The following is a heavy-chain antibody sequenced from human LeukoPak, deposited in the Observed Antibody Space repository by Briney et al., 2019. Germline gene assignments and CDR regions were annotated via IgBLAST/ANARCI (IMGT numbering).Heavy chain of an antibody. J-gene: IGHJ6*03. Sequence: PGGSLRLSCAASGFTFSSYEMNWVRQAPGKGLEWVSYISSSGSTIYYVDSVKGRFTISRDNAKNSVYLQMTSLRAEDTALYYCAKDATAVPGTVYMDVWGKGTTVTISS. D-gene: IGHD6-13*01. CDR1: GFTFSSYE. CDR2: ISSSGSTI. V-gene: IGHV3-48*03. CDR3: AKDATAVPGTVYMDV.